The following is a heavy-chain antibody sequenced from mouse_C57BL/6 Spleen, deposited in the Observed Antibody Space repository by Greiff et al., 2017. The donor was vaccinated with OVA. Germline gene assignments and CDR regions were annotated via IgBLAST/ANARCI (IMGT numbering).Heavy chain of an antibody. J-gene: IGHJ2*01. D-gene: IGHD2-3*01. CDR3: AMDGYYGY. CDR1: GYTFTSYT. CDR2: INPSSGYT. Sequence: QVQLQQSGAELARPGASVKMSCKASGYTFTSYTMHWVKQRPGQGLEWIGYINPSSGYTKYNQKFKDKATLTADKSSSTAYMQLSSLTSEDSAAYYCAMDGYYGYWGQGTTLTVSS. V-gene: IGHV1-4*01.